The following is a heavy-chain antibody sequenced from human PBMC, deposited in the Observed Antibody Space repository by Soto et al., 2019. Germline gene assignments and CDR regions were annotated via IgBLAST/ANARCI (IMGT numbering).Heavy chain of an antibody. J-gene: IGHJ4*02. V-gene: IGHV4-39*01. CDR3: AKLVRDDVRRSDLDH. Sequence: TLSLTCTVSGDSITASYSNWAWIRQPPGKGLEWIGTFYYSGTTSQDPPLGSRITISGDTSRNQFSLNLRSVTAADSGVYYCAKLVRDDVRRSDLDHWGQGALVTVSS. CDR1: GDSITASYSN. CDR2: FYYSGTT. D-gene: IGHD3-10*02.